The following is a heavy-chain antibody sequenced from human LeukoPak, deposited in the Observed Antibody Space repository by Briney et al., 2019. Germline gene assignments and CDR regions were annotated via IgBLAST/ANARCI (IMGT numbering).Heavy chain of an antibody. J-gene: IGHJ6*03. CDR2: IYYSGST. CDR1: GGSISSGSYY. CDR3: ARGNMWDYRRYYYYMDV. D-gene: IGHD4-11*01. Sequence: PSETLSLTRTVSGGSISSGSYYWSWIRQPAGKGLEWIGSIYYSGSTYYNPSLKSRVTISVDTSKNQFSLKLNSVTAADTAIYYCARGNMWDYRRYYYYMDVWGKGTTVTVSS. V-gene: IGHV4-39*07.